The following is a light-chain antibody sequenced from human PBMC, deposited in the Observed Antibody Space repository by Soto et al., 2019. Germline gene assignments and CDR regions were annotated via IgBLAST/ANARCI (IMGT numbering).Light chain of an antibody. J-gene: IGKJ2*01. Sequence: DIVMTQSPLSLSVTPGEPASISCRSSQSLLHSNGYTYLDWYLQKPGQSPQRLIYSGSNRASGVPVRFSGSGSATDFTLKISRVEAEDVGTDYCMQAFQHPRTFGPGTKLEIK. CDR2: SGS. CDR1: QSLLHSNGYTY. V-gene: IGKV2-28*01. CDR3: MQAFQHPRT.